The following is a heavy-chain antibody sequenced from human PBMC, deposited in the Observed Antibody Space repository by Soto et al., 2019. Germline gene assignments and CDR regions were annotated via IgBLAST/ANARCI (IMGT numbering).Heavy chain of an antibody. Sequence: EVQLVESGGGLVQPGGSLRLSCAASGFTFSTSWMNWVRQAPGKGLEWVANIKRDGSETHYVDSANGRFTISRDNAKNSLYLQMNSLRAEDTAVYYCARDRGYCTGGTCYSVLDYWGQGVLVTVSS. CDR2: IKRDGSET. J-gene: IGHJ4*02. CDR3: ARDRGYCTGGTCYSVLDY. D-gene: IGHD2-15*01. V-gene: IGHV3-7*01. CDR1: GFTFSTSW.